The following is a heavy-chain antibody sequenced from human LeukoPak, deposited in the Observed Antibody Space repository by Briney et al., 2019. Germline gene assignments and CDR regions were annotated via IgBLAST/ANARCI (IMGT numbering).Heavy chain of an antibody. CDR2: IYGGGAT. CDR1: GFTVSSNY. V-gene: IGHV3-53*05. D-gene: IGHD6-13*01. CDR3: AREVAAAGSFDY. Sequence: GGSLRLSCAASGFTVSSNYMSWVRQAPGKGLEWVSVIYGGGATYYADSVKGRFTISRDNSKNTLYLQMNSLRAEDTAVYYCAREVAAAGSFDYWGQGTLVTVSS. J-gene: IGHJ4*02.